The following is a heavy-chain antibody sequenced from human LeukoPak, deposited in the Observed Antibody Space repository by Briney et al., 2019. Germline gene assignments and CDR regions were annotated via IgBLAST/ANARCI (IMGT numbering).Heavy chain of an antibody. CDR3: ARDLELVPGAFDI. CDR2: IWYDGSNK. CDR1: GFTFSSYG. D-gene: IGHD6-13*01. Sequence: PGGSLRLSCAASGFTFSSYGMHWVRQAPGKGLEWVAVIWYDGSNKYYADSVKGRFTISRDNSKNTLYLQMNSLRAEDTAVYYCARDLELVPGAFDIWGQGTMVTVSS. V-gene: IGHV3-33*01. J-gene: IGHJ3*02.